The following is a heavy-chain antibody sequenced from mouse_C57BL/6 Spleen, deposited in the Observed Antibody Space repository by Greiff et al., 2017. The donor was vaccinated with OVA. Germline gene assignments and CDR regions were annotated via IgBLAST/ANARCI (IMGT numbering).Heavy chain of an antibody. CDR3: VRGWAHYFDY. J-gene: IGHJ2*01. CDR1: GFSFNTYA. D-gene: IGHD3-3*01. CDR2: IRSKSNNYAT. Sequence: DVKLVESGGGLVQPKGSLKLSCAASGFSFNTYAMNWVRQAPGKGLEWVARIRSKSNNYATYYADSVKDRFTISRDDSESMLYLQMNNLKTEDTAMYYCVRGWAHYFDYWGQGTTLTVSS. V-gene: IGHV10-1*01.